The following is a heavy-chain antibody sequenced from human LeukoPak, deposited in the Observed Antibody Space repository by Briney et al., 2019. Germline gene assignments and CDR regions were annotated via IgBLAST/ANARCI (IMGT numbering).Heavy chain of an antibody. J-gene: IGHJ6*03. V-gene: IGHV1-2*06. CDR2: INPNSGGT. CDR3: ARGDILTGYYSVYYYYMDV. D-gene: IGHD3-9*01. CDR1: GYTFTGYY. Sequence: ASVKVSCKASGYTFTGYYMHWVRQAPGQGLEGMGRINPNSGGTNYAQKFQGRVTMTRDTSISTAYMELSRLRSDDTAVYYCARGDILTGYYSVYYYYMDVWGKGTTVTVSS.